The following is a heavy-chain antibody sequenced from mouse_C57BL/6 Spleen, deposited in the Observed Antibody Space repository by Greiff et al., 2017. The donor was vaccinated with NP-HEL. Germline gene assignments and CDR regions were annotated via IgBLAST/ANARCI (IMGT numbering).Heavy chain of an antibody. CDR3: ARSKRSVPFAY. Sequence: QVQLQQSGAELVRPGTSVKVSCKASGYAFTNYLIEWVKQRPGQGLEWIGVINPGSGGTNYNEKFKGKATLTADKSSSTAYMQLSSLTSEDSAVYFCARSKRSVPFAYWGQGTLVTVSA. CDR1: GYAFTNYL. V-gene: IGHV1-54*01. CDR2: INPGSGGT. J-gene: IGHJ3*01.